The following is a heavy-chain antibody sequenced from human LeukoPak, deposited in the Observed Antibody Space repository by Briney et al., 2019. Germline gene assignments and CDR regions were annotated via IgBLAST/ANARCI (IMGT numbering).Heavy chain of an antibody. V-gene: IGHV1-69*13. CDR3: ARGTNYDYVWGSYRFGYFDY. J-gene: IGHJ4*02. D-gene: IGHD3-16*02. Sequence: SVKVSCKASGGTFSSYAISWVRQAPGQGLEWMGGIIPIFGTANYAQKFQGRVTITADESTSTAYMVLSSLRSEDTAVYYCARGTNYDYVWGSYRFGYFDYWGQGTLVTVSS. CDR1: GGTFSSYA. CDR2: IIPIFGTA.